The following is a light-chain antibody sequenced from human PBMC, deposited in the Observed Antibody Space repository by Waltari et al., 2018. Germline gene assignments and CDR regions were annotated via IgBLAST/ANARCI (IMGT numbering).Light chain of an antibody. CDR3: TSYTTGSTLVV. CDR2: DVV. CDR1: SSDVGAFNF. V-gene: IGLV2-14*03. J-gene: IGLJ3*02. Sequence: QSALTQPASVSGSPGQSITITCTGTSSDVGAFNFVSWYQEHPGKAPKLLIYDVVNRPSGVSNRFSGSKSGNTASLTISGLQAEDEADYYCTSYTTGSTLVVFGGGTKLTV.